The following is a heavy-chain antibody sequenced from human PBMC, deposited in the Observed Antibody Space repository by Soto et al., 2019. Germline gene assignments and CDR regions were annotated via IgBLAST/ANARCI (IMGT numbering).Heavy chain of an antibody. CDR1: GYTFTSYA. CDR2: INAGNGNT. CDR3: ARGGSLYWYFDL. J-gene: IGHJ2*01. V-gene: IGHV1-3*01. D-gene: IGHD1-26*01. Sequence: ASVKVSCKASGYTFTSYAMHWVRQAPGQRLEWMGWINAGNGNTKYSQKFQGRVTITRDTSASTAYMELSSLRSEDTAVYYCARGGSLYWYFDLWGRGTLVTVSS.